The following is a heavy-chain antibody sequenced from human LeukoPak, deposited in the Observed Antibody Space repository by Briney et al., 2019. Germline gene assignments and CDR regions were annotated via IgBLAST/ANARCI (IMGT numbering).Heavy chain of an antibody. CDR2: ISHSGST. D-gene: IGHD2-21*02. CDR1: GLSFSGDC. Sequence: AETESLTWAVNGLSFSGDCWGWLRQPPGKGLEWVGEISHSGSTNYNPSLKSRVTISVETSKNQFSLKLTPGTVADTAVYYCARGEVVTAHFDYWGQGTLVTVSS. CDR3: ARGEVVTAHFDY. V-gene: IGHV4-34*01. J-gene: IGHJ4*02.